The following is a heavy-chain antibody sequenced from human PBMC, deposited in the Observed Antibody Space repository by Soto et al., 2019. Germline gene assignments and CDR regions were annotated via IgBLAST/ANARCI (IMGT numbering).Heavy chain of an antibody. CDR3: AAGWAAAGTVGY. V-gene: IGHV1-58*01. D-gene: IGHD6-13*01. Sequence: SVKVSCKASGFTFTSSAVQWVRQARGQRLEWIGWIVVGSGNTNYAQKFQERVTITRDMSTSTAYMELSSLRSEDTAVYYCAAGWAAAGTVGYWGQGTLVTVSS. CDR1: GFTFTSSA. J-gene: IGHJ4*02. CDR2: IVVGSGNT.